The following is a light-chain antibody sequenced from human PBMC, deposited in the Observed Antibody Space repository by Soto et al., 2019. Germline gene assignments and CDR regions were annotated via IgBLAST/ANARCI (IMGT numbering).Light chain of an antibody. CDR1: QSVSSSY. Sequence: IGVTQSPGTLSLSTGERATLSCRASQSVSSSYLAWYQQKPGQAPRLLIYGASSRATGIPDRFSGSGSGTDFTLTISRLEPEDFAVYYCQQYGSSPPITFGQGTRLEIK. CDR3: QQYGSSPPIT. V-gene: IGKV3-20*01. J-gene: IGKJ5*01. CDR2: GAS.